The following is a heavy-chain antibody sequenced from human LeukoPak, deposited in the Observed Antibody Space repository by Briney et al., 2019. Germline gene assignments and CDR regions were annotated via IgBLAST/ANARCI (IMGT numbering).Heavy chain of an antibody. CDR2: ISAYNGNT. D-gene: IGHD4-11*01. CDR1: GYTFTSYG. CDR3: ARVIGYSKPTDYFDY. J-gene: IGHJ4*02. Sequence: ASVKASCKASGYTFTSYGISWVRQAPGQGLEWMGWISAYNGNTNYAQKHQSRVTMTTDTSTSTAYMELRSLRSDDTAVYYCARVIGYSKPTDYFDYWGQGTLVTVSS. V-gene: IGHV1-18*01.